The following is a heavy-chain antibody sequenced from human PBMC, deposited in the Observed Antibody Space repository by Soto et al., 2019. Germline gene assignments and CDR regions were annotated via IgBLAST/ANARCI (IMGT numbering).Heavy chain of an antibody. CDR2: IYYSGST. V-gene: IGHV4-31*03. J-gene: IGHJ4*02. D-gene: IGHD3-22*01. CDR3: ARDRHDSSGRYFDY. CDR1: GGSISSGGYY. Sequence: SETLSLTCTVSGGSISSGGYYWSWIRQHPGKGLEWIGYIYYSGSTYYKPSLKSRVTISVDTSKNQFSLKLSSVTAADTAVYYCARDRHDSSGRYFDYWGQGTLVTVSS.